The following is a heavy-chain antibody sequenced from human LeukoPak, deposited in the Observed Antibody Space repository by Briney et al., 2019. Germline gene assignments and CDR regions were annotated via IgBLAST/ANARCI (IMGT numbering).Heavy chain of an antibody. CDR2: ITGSDDKT. CDR3: AKGPHVGSGYNPDY. D-gene: IGHD3-22*01. Sequence: GGSLSLSCAASGFTFSSFAMTWVRQAPGKGLEWVSTITGSDDKTYYADSVKGRFTISRDYSKNTLRLQMNSLRVEDTAIYYCAKGPHVGSGYNPDYWGQGTLVTVSS. CDR1: GFTFSSFA. J-gene: IGHJ4*02. V-gene: IGHV3-23*01.